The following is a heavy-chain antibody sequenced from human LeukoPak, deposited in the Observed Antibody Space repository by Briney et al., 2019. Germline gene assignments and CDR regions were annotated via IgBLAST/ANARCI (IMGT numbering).Heavy chain of an antibody. CDR1: GYTFTGYY. CDR3: ARIPQRVPHNWFDP. Sequence: ASVKVSCKASGYTFTGYYMHWVRQAPGQGLEWMGWINPNSGGTNYAQKFQGRVTMTRDTSISTAYMELSGLTSDDTAVYYCARIPQRVPHNWFDPWGQGTLVTVSS. V-gene: IGHV1-2*02. CDR2: INPNSGGT. J-gene: IGHJ5*02. D-gene: IGHD2-2*01.